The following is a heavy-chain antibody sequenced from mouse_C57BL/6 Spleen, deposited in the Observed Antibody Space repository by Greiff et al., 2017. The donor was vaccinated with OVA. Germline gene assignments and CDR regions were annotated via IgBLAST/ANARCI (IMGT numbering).Heavy chain of an antibody. Sequence: EVHLVESEGGLVQPGSSMKLSCTASGFTFSDYYMAWVRQVPEKGLEWVANINYDGSSTYYLDSLKSRFIISRDNAKNILYLQMSSLKSEDTATYYCARGRGIYDGLPFDYWGQGTTLTVSS. CDR1: GFTFSDYY. CDR2: INYDGSST. CDR3: ARGRGIYDGLPFDY. J-gene: IGHJ2*01. V-gene: IGHV5-16*01. D-gene: IGHD2-3*01.